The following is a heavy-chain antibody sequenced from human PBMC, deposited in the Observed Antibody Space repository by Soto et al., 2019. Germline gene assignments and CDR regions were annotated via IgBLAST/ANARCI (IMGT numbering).Heavy chain of an antibody. J-gene: IGHJ4*02. CDR1: GGSVSSSFW. Sequence: SETLSLTCGVSGGSVSSSFWWNWVRQTPGQGLEWVGRIYHGGTTNYNPSLRNRVNISLDKSRNQFSLNLRSVTAADTAVYYCASSLNYVFWRDGGGQFYFDQSGQRVLVTVS. CDR3: ASSLNYVFWRDGGGQFYFDQ. CDR2: IYHGGTT. V-gene: IGHV4-4*02. D-gene: IGHD3-3*01.